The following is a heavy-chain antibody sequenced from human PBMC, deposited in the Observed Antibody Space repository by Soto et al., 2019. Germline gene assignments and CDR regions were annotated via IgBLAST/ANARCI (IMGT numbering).Heavy chain of an antibody. J-gene: IGHJ5*02. CDR1: GYTCTSYG. V-gene: IGHV1-18*01. Sequence: GASVKVSCKASGYTCTSYGISWVRQAPGQGLEWMGWISAYNGNTNYAQKLQGRVTMTTDTSTSTAYMELRSLRSDDTAVYYCARDPTWGIAAAGTPHWFDPWGQGTLV. CDR3: ARDPTWGIAAAGTPHWFDP. D-gene: IGHD6-13*01. CDR2: ISAYNGNT.